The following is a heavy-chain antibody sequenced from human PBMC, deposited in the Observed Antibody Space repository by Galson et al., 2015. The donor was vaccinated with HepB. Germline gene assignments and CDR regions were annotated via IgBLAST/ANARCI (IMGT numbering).Heavy chain of an antibody. D-gene: IGHD5-18*01. V-gene: IGHV1-2*04. CDR1: GYTFTGYY. J-gene: IGHJ4*02. Sequence: SVKVSCKASGYTFTGYYMHWVRQAPGQGLEWMGWINPNSGGTNYAQKFQGWVTMTRDTSISTAYMELSRLRSDDTAVYFCARAKYLYSTFDYWGQGALVTVSS. CDR3: ARAKYLYSTFDY. CDR2: INPNSGGT.